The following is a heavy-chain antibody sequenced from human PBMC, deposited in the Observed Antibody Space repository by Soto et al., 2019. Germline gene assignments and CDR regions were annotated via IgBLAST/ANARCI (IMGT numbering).Heavy chain of an antibody. Sequence: QVQLQESGPGLVKPSQTLSLTCNVSGGSISRGGYLWSWIRQHPGKGLEWIGFISYNGRTSYNPSLKSRVTISANTSKNQISLELNSVTAADTAVYYWSRSEVVGIRLDYWGQGTPVTVSS. CDR3: SRSEVVGIRLDY. CDR1: GGSISRGGYL. J-gene: IGHJ4*02. D-gene: IGHD3-22*01. V-gene: IGHV4-31*03. CDR2: ISYNGRT.